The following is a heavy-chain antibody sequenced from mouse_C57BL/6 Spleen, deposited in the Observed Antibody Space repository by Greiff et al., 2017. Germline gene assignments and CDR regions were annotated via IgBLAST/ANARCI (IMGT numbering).Heavy chain of an antibody. D-gene: IGHD1-1*01. CDR3: ASYYGSSFDY. CDR1: GSTFSSST. Sequence: DVMLVESGGGLVKLGGSLKFSCAALGSTFSSSTMSWVRQTPEKRLEWVATISGGGGNTYYPDSVKGRFTISRDNAKNTLYLQMRSLRSEDTALFYCASYYGSSFDYWGQGTTLTVSS. CDR2: ISGGGGNT. V-gene: IGHV5-9*01. J-gene: IGHJ2*01.